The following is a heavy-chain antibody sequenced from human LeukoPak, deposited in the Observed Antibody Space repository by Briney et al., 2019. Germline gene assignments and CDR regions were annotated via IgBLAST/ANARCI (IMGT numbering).Heavy chain of an antibody. D-gene: IGHD2-2*02. J-gene: IGHJ4*02. CDR2: INPNSGDT. Sequence: ASVKVSCKASGYTFTIYYMHWVRQAPGQGLEWMGWINPNSGDTSYARRLQGRVTMTRDTSISTAYMELSRLTSDDTAVYYCARTPSYCTSTSCYNDYWGQGTLVTVSS. CDR3: ARTPSYCTSTSCYNDY. V-gene: IGHV1-2*02. CDR1: GYTFTIYY.